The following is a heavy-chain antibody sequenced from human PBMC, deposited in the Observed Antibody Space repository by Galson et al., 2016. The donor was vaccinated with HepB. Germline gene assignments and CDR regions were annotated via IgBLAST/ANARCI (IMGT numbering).Heavy chain of an antibody. J-gene: IGHJ6*02. V-gene: IGHV3-48*02. CDR1: RFTFSRFG. CDR2: ISSSGSTI. Sequence: SLRLSCAASRFTFSRFGMHWVRQAPGKGLEWVSYISSSGSTIYYADSVKGRFTISRDNARNSLYLQMNSLRDEDTAVYFCARGHQLLWNGLDVWGQGTTVTVSS. CDR3: ARGHQLLWNGLDV. D-gene: IGHD3-10*01.